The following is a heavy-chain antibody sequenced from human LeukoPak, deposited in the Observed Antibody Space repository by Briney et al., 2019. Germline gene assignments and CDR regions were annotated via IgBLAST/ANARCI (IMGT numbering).Heavy chain of an antibody. J-gene: IGHJ3*02. CDR3: ARDPKGSGWTVDAFDI. CDR1: GYTFTSYD. CDR2: MNPNSGNT. D-gene: IGHD6-19*01. Sequence: ASVKVSCKASGYTFTSYDINWVRQATGQGLEWMGWMNPNSGNTGYAQKFQGRVTMTRNTSISTAYMELSSLRSEDTAVYYCARDPKGSGWTVDAFDIWGQGTMVTVSS. V-gene: IGHV1-8*01.